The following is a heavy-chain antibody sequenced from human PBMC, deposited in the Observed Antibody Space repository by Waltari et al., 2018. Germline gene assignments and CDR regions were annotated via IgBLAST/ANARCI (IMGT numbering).Heavy chain of an antibody. CDR2: VHFTGNT. D-gene: IGHD7-27*01. CDR1: GGSISSHY. Sequence: QVHLQESGPRLVKPSETLSLTCTVSGGSISSHYWSWIRQAPGKELEWIGYVHFTGNTTYTPSLNGRVAMSLETSKTQFSLNLIAVTSADTAVYYCARHAGASLDTWGQGTLVTVSS. V-gene: IGHV4-59*03. CDR3: ARHAGASLDT. J-gene: IGHJ5*02.